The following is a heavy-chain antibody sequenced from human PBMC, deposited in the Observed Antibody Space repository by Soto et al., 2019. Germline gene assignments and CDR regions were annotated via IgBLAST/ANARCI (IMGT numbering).Heavy chain of an antibody. CDR2: ISASAATT. CDR1: GGTLSRYS. CDR3: AKLGAHSPHATHP. J-gene: IGHJ5*02. D-gene: IGHD6-13*01. Sequence: PGGSLRVSCAGSGGTLSRYSMSWVRQAPGKGLEWVSAISASAATTYYADSVKGRFTISRDNSRNTLYLQMNSPGAEDTAISYCAKLGAHSPHATHPCAQRP. V-gene: IGHV3-23*01.